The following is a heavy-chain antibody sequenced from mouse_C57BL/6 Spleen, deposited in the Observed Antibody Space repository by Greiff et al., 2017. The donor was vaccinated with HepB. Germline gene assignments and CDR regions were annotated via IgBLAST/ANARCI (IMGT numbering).Heavy chain of an antibody. J-gene: IGHJ2*01. CDR1: GYSITSGYY. CDR3: ARANYDYDVGVDY. CDR2: ISYDGSN. V-gene: IGHV3-6*01. Sequence: DVQLQESGPGLVKPSQSLSLTCSVTGYSITSGYYWNWIRQFPGNKLEWMGYISYDGSNNYNPSLKNRISITRDTSKNQFFLKLNDLTTEDTATYYCARANYDYDVGVDYWGQGTTLTVSS. D-gene: IGHD2-4*01.